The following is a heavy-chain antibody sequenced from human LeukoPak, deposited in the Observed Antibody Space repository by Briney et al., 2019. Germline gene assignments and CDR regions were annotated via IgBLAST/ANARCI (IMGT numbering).Heavy chain of an antibody. CDR1: GFTFSSYA. V-gene: IGHV3-23*01. J-gene: IGHJ4*02. D-gene: IGHD6-13*01. CDR2: ISGSGGST. Sequence: PGGSLRLSCAASGFTFSSYAMSWVRQAPGKGLEWVSAISGSGGSTYYADSVKGRFTISRDNSKNTLYLQMNSLRAEDTAVYYCAYSIAAAGAFDYWGQGTLVTVSS. CDR3: AYSIAAAGAFDY.